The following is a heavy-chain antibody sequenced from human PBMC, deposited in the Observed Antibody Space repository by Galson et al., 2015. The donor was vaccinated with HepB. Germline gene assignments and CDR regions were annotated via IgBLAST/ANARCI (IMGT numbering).Heavy chain of an antibody. V-gene: IGHV3-74*01. J-gene: IGHJ4*02. D-gene: IGHD6-13*01. CDR2: INSDGTYI. Sequence: SLRLSCAASGFTFSNYWMHWVRQAPGKGLVWVSRINSDGTYITYADSVKGRFTISRDNAKNTLYLQMNRPRAEDTALYYCARTRGAAACIFDYWGQGSLVTVSS. CDR3: ARTRGAAACIFDY. CDR1: GFTFSNYW.